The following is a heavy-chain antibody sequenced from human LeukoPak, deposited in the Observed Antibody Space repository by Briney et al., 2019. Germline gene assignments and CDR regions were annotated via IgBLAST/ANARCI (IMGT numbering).Heavy chain of an antibody. J-gene: IGHJ4*02. CDR1: GFTFSSYG. V-gene: IGHV3-30*18. D-gene: IGHD6-6*01. Sequence: GGSLRLSCAASGFTFSSYGMHWVRQAPGKGLEWVAVISYDGSNKYYADSVKGRFTISRDNSKNTLYLQMNSLRAEDTAVYYCAKWKYSNSGIDDYWGQGTLVTVSS. CDR2: ISYDGSNK. CDR3: AKWKYSNSGIDDY.